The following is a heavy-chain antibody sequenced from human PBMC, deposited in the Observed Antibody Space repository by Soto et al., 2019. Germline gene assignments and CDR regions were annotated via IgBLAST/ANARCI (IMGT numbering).Heavy chain of an antibody. D-gene: IGHD4-17*01. CDR1: GYTFTSYG. V-gene: IGHV1-18*01. CDR2: ISAYNGNT. CDR3: ARFHMTTVTYDYYYGMDV. Sequence: QVQLVQSGAEVKKPGASVKVSCKASGYTFTSYGISWVRQAPGQGLEWMGWISAYNGNTSYAQKLQGRVTMTTDTSTSTAYMELRSLRSDDTAVYYCARFHMTTVTYDYYYGMDVWGQGTTVTVSS. J-gene: IGHJ6*02.